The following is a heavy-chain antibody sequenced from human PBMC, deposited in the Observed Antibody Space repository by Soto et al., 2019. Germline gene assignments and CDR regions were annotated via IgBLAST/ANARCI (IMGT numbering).Heavy chain of an antibody. D-gene: IGHD3-10*01. J-gene: IGHJ4*02. CDR1: AFTFSNYA. CDR2: ISASGGST. CDR3: AKAKDPTSGTPIRPFDY. Sequence: GGSLRLSCAASAFTFSNYAMTWVRQAPGKGLEWVSTISASGGSTYFADAVKGRFTMSRDNSKNTVELQMNSLRVEDTAVYYCAKAKDPTSGTPIRPFDYWGQGTLVTVSS. V-gene: IGHV3-23*01.